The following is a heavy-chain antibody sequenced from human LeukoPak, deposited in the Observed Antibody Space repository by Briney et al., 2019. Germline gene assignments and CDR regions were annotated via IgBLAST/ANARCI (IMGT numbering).Heavy chain of an antibody. J-gene: IGHJ4*02. V-gene: IGHV1-18*01. D-gene: IGHD6-13*01. CDR1: GYTYTSYG. CDR3: ARGEYSSSWYSGY. Sequence: SSVKVSCQASGYTYTSYGIIWVRQAPGQGLEWMGWISAYNGNTNYAQKLQGSGTMTTDTSTSTAYKELRSLRTDDTAVYYCARGEYSSSWYSGYWGQGTLVTVSS. CDR2: ISAYNGNT.